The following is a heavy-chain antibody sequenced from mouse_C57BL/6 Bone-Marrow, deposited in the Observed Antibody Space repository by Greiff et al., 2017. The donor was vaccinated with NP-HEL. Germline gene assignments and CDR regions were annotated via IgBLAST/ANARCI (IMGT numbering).Heavy chain of an antibody. CDR3: ARLDSSGYVFAY. CDR1: GYTFTSYW. CDR2: IDPSDSYT. D-gene: IGHD3-2*02. V-gene: IGHV1-50*01. Sequence: QVQLQQPGAELVKPGASVKLSCKASGYTFTSYWLQWVKQRPGQGLAWIGEIDPSDSYTNYNQQFKGKATLTVDTSSSTAYMQLSSLTSEDSAVYYCARLDSSGYVFAYWGQGTLVTVSA. J-gene: IGHJ3*01.